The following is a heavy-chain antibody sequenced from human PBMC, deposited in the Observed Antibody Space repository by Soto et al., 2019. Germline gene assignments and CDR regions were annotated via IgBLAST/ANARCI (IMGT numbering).Heavy chain of an antibody. CDR3: ARGRYSRSSYFDY. V-gene: IGHV4-34*01. D-gene: IGHD6-6*01. J-gene: IGHJ4*02. Sequence: ASETLSLTCAVYGGSFSGYYWSWIRQPPGKGLEWIGEINHSGSTNYNPSLKSRVTISVDTSKNQFSLKLSSVTAADTAVYYCARGRYSRSSYFDYWGQGTLVTVYS. CDR2: INHSGST. CDR1: GGSFSGYY.